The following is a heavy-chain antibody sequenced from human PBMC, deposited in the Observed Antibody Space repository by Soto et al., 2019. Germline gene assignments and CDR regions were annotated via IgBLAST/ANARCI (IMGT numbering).Heavy chain of an antibody. V-gene: IGHV4-39*01. J-gene: IGHJ4*02. D-gene: IGHD3-9*01. CDR1: GGSISSSSYY. Sequence: SETLSLTCTVSGGSISSSSYYWGWIRQPPGKGLEWIGSIYYSGSTYYNPSLKSRVTISVDTSKNQFSLKLSSVTAADTAVYYCARHRFDWFQDFDYWGQGTLVTVSS. CDR2: IYYSGST. CDR3: ARHRFDWFQDFDY.